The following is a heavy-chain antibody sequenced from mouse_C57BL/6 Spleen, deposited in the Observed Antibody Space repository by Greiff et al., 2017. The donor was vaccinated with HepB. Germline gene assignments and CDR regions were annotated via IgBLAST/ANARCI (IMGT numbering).Heavy chain of an antibody. CDR3: ARPDSSGYSWFAY. J-gene: IGHJ3*01. D-gene: IGHD3-2*02. CDR2: IDPSDSYT. CDR1: GYTFTSYW. V-gene: IGHV1-59*01. Sequence: QVQLQQPGAELVRPGTSVKLSCKASGYTFTSYWMHWVKQRPGQGLEWIGVIDPSDSYTNYNQKFKGKATLTVDTSSSTAYMQLSSLTSEDSAVYYCARPDSSGYSWFAYWGQGTLVTVSA.